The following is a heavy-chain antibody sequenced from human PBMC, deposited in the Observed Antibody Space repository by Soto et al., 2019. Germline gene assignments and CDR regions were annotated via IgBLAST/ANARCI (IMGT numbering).Heavy chain of an antibody. V-gene: IGHV1-69*12. CDR2: IIPIFGTA. CDR3: AREGRHYDSSVHDAFDI. J-gene: IGHJ3*02. Sequence: QVQLVQSGAEVKKPGSSVKVSCKASGGTFSSYAISWVRQAPGQGLEWMGGIIPIFGTANYAQKFQGRVTITADESTSTAYMELSSLRSEDTAVYYCAREGRHYDSSVHDAFDIWGQGTMVTVSS. D-gene: IGHD3-22*01. CDR1: GGTFSSYA.